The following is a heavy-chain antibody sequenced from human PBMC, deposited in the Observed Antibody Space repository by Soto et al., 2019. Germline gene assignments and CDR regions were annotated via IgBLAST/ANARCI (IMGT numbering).Heavy chain of an antibody. CDR2: INPSGGST. V-gene: IGHV1-46*04. Sequence: ASVKVSCKASGYTFTSYYMHWVRQAPGQGLEWMGIINPSGGSTSYADSVKGRFTISRDNAKNSLYLQMNSLRAEDTAVYYCARDRYYYDSSGYYSFDYWGQGTLVTVSS. D-gene: IGHD3-22*01. CDR1: GYTFTSYY. CDR3: ARDRYYYDSSGYYSFDY. J-gene: IGHJ4*02.